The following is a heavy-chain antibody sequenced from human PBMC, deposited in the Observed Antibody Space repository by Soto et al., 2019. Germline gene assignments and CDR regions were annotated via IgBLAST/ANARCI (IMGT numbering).Heavy chain of an antibody. V-gene: IGHV4-59*01. CDR1: GGSSSTYY. D-gene: IGHD2-21*01. CDR3: ARDRSNAHGDSRAFDY. J-gene: IGHJ4*02. CDR2: IHSSGRT. Sequence: SQTLSLTCTVSGGSSSTYYWSWIRQPPGKGLEWLGHIHSSGRTNYNPSLKSRVTISIDTPKNQFSLKLTSVTAADTAVFYCARDRSNAHGDSRAFDYWGQGTLVTVSS.